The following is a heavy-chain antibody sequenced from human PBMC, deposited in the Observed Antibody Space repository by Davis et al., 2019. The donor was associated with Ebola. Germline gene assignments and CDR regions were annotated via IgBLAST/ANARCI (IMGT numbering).Heavy chain of an antibody. J-gene: IGHJ6*02. Sequence: ASVKVSCKASGYTFTTYDINWVRQATGQGPEWMGWMNPNSGNTGYAQKFQGRVTMTRNTSISTAYMELSSLRSEDTAVYYCARDCSGGSCNHYYGMDVWGQGTTVTVSS. CDR2: MNPNSGNT. CDR3: ARDCSGGSCNHYYGMDV. CDR1: GYTFTTYD. D-gene: IGHD2-15*01. V-gene: IGHV1-8*01.